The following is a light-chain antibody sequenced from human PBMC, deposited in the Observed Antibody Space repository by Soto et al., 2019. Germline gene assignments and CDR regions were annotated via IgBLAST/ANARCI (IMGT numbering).Light chain of an antibody. CDR1: NSDIGDYDY. Sequence: QSALTQPASVSGSPGQSITISCTGTNSDIGDYDYVSWYQQHPGKVPKLLIFEVTKRPSGVSNRFSGSKSGNTASLTISWLQPDDEADYYSSSYTYRDIPVVFGGGTKLTVL. J-gene: IGLJ3*02. CDR2: EVT. V-gene: IGLV2-14*01. CDR3: SSYTYRDIPVV.